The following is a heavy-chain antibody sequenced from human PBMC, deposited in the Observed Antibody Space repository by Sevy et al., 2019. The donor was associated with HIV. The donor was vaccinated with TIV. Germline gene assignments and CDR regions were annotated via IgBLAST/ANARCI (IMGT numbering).Heavy chain of an antibody. CDR2: IRSKAYGGTT. J-gene: IGHJ6*02. CDR1: GFTFGDYA. Sequence: GGSLRLSCTASGFTFGDYAMSWFRQAPGKGLEWVGFIRSKAYGGTTEYAASLKGRFTISRDDSKSIAYLQMNSLKTEDTAVYYCTRDPDCSGGSCYSGYYYYGMDVWGQGTTVTVSS. V-gene: IGHV3-49*03. D-gene: IGHD2-15*01. CDR3: TRDPDCSGGSCYSGYYYYGMDV.